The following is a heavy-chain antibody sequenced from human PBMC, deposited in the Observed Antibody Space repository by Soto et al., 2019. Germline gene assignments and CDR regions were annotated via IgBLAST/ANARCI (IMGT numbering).Heavy chain of an antibody. D-gene: IGHD2-2*03. Sequence: EVQLVQSGAEVKKPGESLKISCKGSGYSFTSYWIGWVRQMPGKGLEWMGIIYPGDSDTRYSPSFQDQVTISADKSISTAYLQWSSLKASDTAMYYCARVGGYCISTSCRGVNWFDPWGQGTLVTVSS. V-gene: IGHV5-51*01. CDR1: GYSFTSYW. J-gene: IGHJ5*02. CDR3: ARVGGYCISTSCRGVNWFDP. CDR2: IYPGDSDT.